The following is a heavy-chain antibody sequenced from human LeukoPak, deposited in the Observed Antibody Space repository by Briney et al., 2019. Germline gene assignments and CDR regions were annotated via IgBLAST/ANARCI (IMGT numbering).Heavy chain of an antibody. V-gene: IGHV1-18*01. D-gene: IGHD3-10*01. CDR1: GYTFTSYG. CDR3: ARDQYYYGSGSYAY. J-gene: IGHJ4*02. CDR2: ISAYNGNT. Sequence: ASVKASCKASGYTFTSYGISWVRQAPGQGLEWMGWISAYNGNTNYAQKLQGRVTMTTDTSTSTAYMELRSLRSDDTAVYYCARDQYYYGSGSYAYWGQGTLVTVSS.